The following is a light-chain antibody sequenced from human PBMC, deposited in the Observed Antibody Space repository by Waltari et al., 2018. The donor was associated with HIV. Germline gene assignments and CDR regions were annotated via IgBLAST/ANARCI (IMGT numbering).Light chain of an antibody. CDR1: KGTTNY. J-gene: IGKJ4*01. CDR3: QQYNSYPLT. Sequence: DIQLTQFPFALSASVGASVTNTCRPTKGTTNYLAWFQQKPGRAPKSLIYAASSLQSGAPSRFSGSGSGTDFTLTISSLQPEDFATYYCQQYNSYPLTFGGGTKVEIK. CDR2: AAS. V-gene: IGKV1-16*01.